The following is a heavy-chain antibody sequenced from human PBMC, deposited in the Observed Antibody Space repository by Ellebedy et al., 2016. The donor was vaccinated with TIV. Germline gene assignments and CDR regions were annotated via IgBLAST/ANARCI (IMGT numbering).Heavy chain of an antibody. CDR1: GYTLTDDY. CDR3: ARMSGSPRGY. CDR2: IDPRSGGT. D-gene: IGHD3-10*01. V-gene: IGHV1-2*02. Sequence: ASVKVSCKASGYTLTDDYVHWVRQAPGQGLEWMGCIDPRSGGTEYEQKFRGRVTMTRDSFQSPAYMQLTRLGSDDTAVYYCARMSGSPRGYWGQGTLVTVSS. J-gene: IGHJ4*02.